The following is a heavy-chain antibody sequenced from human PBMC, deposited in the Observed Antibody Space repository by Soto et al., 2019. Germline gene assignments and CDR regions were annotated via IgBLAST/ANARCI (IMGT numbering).Heavy chain of an antibody. CDR1: GFTFSSYA. J-gene: IGHJ6*02. CDR2: ISYDGSNK. D-gene: IGHD5-18*01. Sequence: QVQLVESGGGVVQPGRSLRLSCAASGFTFSSYAMHWVRQAPGKGLEWVAVISYDGSNKYYADSVKGRFTISRDNSKNTRYLQMNSLRAEDTAVYYCARDRWGYSYGSDYYYYYGMDVWGQGTTVTVSS. V-gene: IGHV3-30-3*01. CDR3: ARDRWGYSYGSDYYYYYGMDV.